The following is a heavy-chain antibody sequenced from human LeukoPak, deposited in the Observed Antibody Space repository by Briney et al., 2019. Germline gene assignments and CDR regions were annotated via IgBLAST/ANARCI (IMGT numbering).Heavy chain of an antibody. V-gene: IGHV3-21*01. CDR1: GFTFSSYN. D-gene: IGHD3-10*01. CDR3: ARDQATVRGVSSWFDY. CDR2: ISSSSSSI. Sequence: GGSLRLSCAASGFTFSSYNMNWVRQAPGKGLEWVSSISSSSSSIYYADSVKGRFTISRDNAKNSLFLQMNSLRAEDTAVYYCARDQATVRGVSSWFDYWGQGTLVTVSS. J-gene: IGHJ5*01.